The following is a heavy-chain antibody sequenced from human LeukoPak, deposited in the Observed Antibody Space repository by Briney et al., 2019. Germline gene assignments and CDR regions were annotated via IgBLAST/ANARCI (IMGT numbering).Heavy chain of an antibody. CDR1: GFTFSTYS. Sequence: TGGSLRLSCAASGFTFSTYSMNWVRQAPGKGLEWVSSISSSSSYIYYADSVKGRFTISRDNAKNSLYLQMSSLRAEDAAVYYCARELLLLGGGQGTLVTVSS. CDR2: ISSSSSYI. V-gene: IGHV3-21*01. CDR3: ARELLLLG. J-gene: IGHJ4*02. D-gene: IGHD2-15*01.